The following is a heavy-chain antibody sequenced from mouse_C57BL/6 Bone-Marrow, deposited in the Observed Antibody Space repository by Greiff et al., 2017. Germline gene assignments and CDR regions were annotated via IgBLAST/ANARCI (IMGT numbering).Heavy chain of an antibody. J-gene: IGHJ2*01. Sequence: VQLQQPGAELVRPGSSVKLSCKASGYTFTSYWMHWVKQRPIQGLEWIGNIDPSDSETPYNQKFKDKATLTVDNSSSTASMQLSSLTSEDSAVYYCARGSDGYYPDYWGQGTTLTVSS. V-gene: IGHV1-52*01. D-gene: IGHD2-3*01. CDR3: ARGSDGYYPDY. CDR1: GYTFTSYW. CDR2: IDPSDSET.